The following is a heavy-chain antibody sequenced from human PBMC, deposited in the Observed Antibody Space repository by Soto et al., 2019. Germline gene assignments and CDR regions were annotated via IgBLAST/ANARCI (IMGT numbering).Heavy chain of an antibody. CDR3: ARRYGYAFDI. J-gene: IGHJ3*02. Sequence: PSETLSLTCTVSGVSISSGGYYWSWIRQHPEKGLEWIGYIYYSGSTNYNPSLKSRVTISVDTSKNQFSLKLSSVTAADTAVYYCARRYGYAFDIWGQGTMVTVSS. D-gene: IGHD5-18*01. CDR1: GVSISSGGYY. CDR2: IYYSGST. V-gene: IGHV4-61*08.